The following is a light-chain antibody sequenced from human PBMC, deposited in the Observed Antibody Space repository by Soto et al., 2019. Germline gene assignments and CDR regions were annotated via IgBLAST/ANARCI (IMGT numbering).Light chain of an antibody. CDR2: KAS. J-gene: IGKJ1*01. Sequence: DMQMTQSPSALAGSVGDRVTSTCRASQTISSWLACYQQKPGKAPKLLIYKASTLKSGGPSRFSGSGSGTEFTLTISSLQPDDFATYYCQHYNSYSEAFGQGTTGDNK. CDR3: QHYNSYSEA. CDR1: QTISSW. V-gene: IGKV1-5*03.